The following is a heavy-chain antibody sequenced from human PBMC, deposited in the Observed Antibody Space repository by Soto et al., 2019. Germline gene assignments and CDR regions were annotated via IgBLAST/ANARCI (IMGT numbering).Heavy chain of an antibody. CDR2: ASYDGSET. CDR3: VRDSGWPILNFAS. J-gene: IGHJ4*02. D-gene: IGHD3-10*01. CDR1: GFDFRSYG. Sequence: QVQLVEAGGGVVQPGRSLRLACAASGFDFRSYGIHWVRQAPGRGLEWVAAASYDGSETYYADSAKGRFTVSKEISKNTVFLQMNALRHEDTALYFCVRDSGWPILNFASWGQGTLVTVSS. V-gene: IGHV3-30*03.